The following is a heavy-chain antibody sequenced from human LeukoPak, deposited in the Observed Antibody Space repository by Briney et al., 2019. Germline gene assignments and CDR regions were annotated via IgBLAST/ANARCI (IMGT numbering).Heavy chain of an antibody. Sequence: SETLSLTCTVSGGSISSYHWSWVRQPPGKGLEWIGYILTSGTTNYNPSPKSRLTTSGDTSKNKFTLRLSSVTAADTAVYFCARLRVSGSYLYYFDYWGQGTLVTVSS. V-gene: IGHV4-4*09. CDR2: ILTSGTT. J-gene: IGHJ4*02. D-gene: IGHD1-26*01. CDR3: ARLRVSGSYLYYFDY. CDR1: GGSISSYH.